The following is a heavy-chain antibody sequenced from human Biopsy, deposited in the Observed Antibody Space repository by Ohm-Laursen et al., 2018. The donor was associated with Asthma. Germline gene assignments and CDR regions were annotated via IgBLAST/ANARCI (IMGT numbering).Heavy chain of an antibody. V-gene: IGHV1-24*01. D-gene: IGHD4-17*01. J-gene: IGHJ4*02. Sequence: ASVKASCKISGYSLPDLSMHWVRQAPGQGLEWMGGHDHEEGGTVSARRFQGRVTMTEDTSTDTAYMELSSLSSDDTAVYYCASDFPKDYVRYNFQFWGQGTLVTVSS. CDR2: HDHEEGGT. CDR3: ASDFPKDYVRYNFQF. CDR1: GYSLPDLS.